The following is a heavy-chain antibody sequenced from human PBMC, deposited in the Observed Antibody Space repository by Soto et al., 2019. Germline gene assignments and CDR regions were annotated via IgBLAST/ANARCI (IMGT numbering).Heavy chain of an antibody. Sequence: SETLSLTCTVSCDSISAYSWSWVRQPPGKGLEWIGNIHYNGNTKYNPSLKSRVTMSVDTSKNQFSLRLISVTAADTAIYFCAREGNLGRWLQPLDFWGQGTLVT. CDR1: CDSISAYS. CDR2: IHYNGNT. D-gene: IGHD5-12*01. J-gene: IGHJ4*02. CDR3: AREGNLGRWLQPLDF. V-gene: IGHV4-59*01.